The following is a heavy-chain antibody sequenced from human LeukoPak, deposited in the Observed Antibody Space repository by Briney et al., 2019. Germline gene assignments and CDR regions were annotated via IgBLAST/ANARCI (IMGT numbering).Heavy chain of an antibody. CDR3: AKDMGMYTAMEPYYYYGMDV. V-gene: IGHV3-9*01. D-gene: IGHD5-18*01. CDR1: GFTFDDYA. Sequence: GRSLRLSCAASGFTFDDYAMHWVRHAPGKGLEWVSGISWNSGSIGYADSVKGRFTISRDNAKNSLYLQMNSLRAEDTALYYCAKDMGMYTAMEPYYYYGMDVWGQGTTVTVSS. CDR2: ISWNSGSI. J-gene: IGHJ6*02.